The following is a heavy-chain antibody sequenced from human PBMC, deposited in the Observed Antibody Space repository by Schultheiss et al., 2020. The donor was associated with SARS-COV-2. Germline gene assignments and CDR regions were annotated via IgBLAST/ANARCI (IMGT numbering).Heavy chain of an antibody. D-gene: IGHD1-26*01. CDR1: GFTFSSYA. Sequence: GGSLRLSCAASGFTFSSYAMHWVRQAPGKGLEWVSSISSSSSYIYYADSVKGRFTISRDNSKNTLYLQMNSLKTEDTAVYYCTTDPLVGATKYYFDYWGQGTLVTVSS. CDR3: TTDPLVGATKYYFDY. CDR2: ISSSSSYI. J-gene: IGHJ4*02. V-gene: IGHV3-21*03.